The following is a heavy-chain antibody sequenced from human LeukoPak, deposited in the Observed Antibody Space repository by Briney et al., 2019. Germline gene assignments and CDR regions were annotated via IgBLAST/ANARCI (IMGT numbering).Heavy chain of an antibody. Sequence: GGSLRLSCAASGFTFSNYLMHWVRQAPGQGLVXVSRVKTDGSSTTYADSVKGRFTISRDNAKNTLYLQMNSLRAEDTAVYYCARAPGGTYSFDMWGQGTMVTVSS. D-gene: IGHD1-1*01. V-gene: IGHV3-74*01. CDR2: VKTDGSST. CDR3: ARAPGGTYSFDM. J-gene: IGHJ3*02. CDR1: GFTFSNYL.